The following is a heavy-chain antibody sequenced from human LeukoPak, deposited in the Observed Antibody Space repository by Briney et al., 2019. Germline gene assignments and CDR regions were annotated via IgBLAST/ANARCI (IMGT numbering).Heavy chain of an antibody. J-gene: IGHJ4*02. CDR2: IRGSGGST. V-gene: IGHV3-23*01. D-gene: IGHD6-13*01. Sequence: GGSLRLSCATSGFTFSTYAMSWVRQAPGKGLEWVSAIRGSGGSTYYADSVKGRFTISRDNSENTLYLQMNSLRAEDTAVYYCAKDLGSSWPRRFDYWGQGTLVTVSS. CDR1: GFTFSTYA. CDR3: AKDLGSSWPRRFDY.